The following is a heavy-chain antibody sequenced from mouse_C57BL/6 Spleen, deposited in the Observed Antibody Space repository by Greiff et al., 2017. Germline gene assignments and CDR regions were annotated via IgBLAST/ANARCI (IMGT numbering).Heavy chain of an antibody. CDR3: ARNPFITTVVATSEYYAMDY. V-gene: IGHV2-2*01. Sequence: VQLQQSGPGLVQPSQSLSITCTVSGFSLTSYGVHWVRQSPGKGLEWLGVIWSGGSTDYNAAFISRLSISKDYSKIQVFFKMNSLQADDTAIYYCARNPFITTVVATSEYYAMDYWGQGTSVTVSS. CDR2: IWSGGST. CDR1: GFSLTSYG. D-gene: IGHD1-1*01. J-gene: IGHJ4*01.